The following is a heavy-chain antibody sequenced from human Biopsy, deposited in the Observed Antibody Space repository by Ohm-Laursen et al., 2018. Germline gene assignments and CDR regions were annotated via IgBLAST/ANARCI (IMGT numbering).Heavy chain of an antibody. D-gene: IGHD2-15*01. V-gene: IGHV3-11*01. J-gene: IGHJ6*02. CDR2: VSATATSV. CDR1: GFTFTDYD. CDR3: ARNVRLQMTEHSGVISYSRYFAMDA. Sequence: LSLTCAASGFTFTDYDMSWVRHVPGQGLQWLALVSATATSVYYADSVRGRFFISRDNAENSVFLEMSNLRADDTALYYYARNVRLQMTEHSGVISYSRYFAMDAWGQGTTVTVSS.